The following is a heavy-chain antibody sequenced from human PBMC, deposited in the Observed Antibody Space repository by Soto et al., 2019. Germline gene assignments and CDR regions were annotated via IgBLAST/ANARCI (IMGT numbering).Heavy chain of an antibody. D-gene: IGHD5-12*01. CDR3: ARAGPRGYSGYDFDY. CDR1: GYTFTSYG. J-gene: IGHJ4*02. Sequence: SVKVSCKASGYTFTSYGISWVRQAPGQGLEWMGWISAYNGNTNYAQKLQGRVTMTTDTSTSTAYMELRSLRSDDTAVYYCARAGPRGYSGYDFDYWGQGTLVTVSS. CDR2: ISAYNGNT. V-gene: IGHV1-18*01.